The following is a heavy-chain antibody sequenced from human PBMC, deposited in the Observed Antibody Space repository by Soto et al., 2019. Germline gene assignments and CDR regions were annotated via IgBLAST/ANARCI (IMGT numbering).Heavy chain of an antibody. J-gene: IGHJ6*04. Sequence: EVQLLESGGGLVQPGGSLRLSCEVSTVTCRIYVMNWVRQAPGKGLEWVSAITGSGGATYYADSVKGRFTVSRGNFKKTLYLQLNNLSVNATAVYVWATGAPRPPSHYYGLDIWGYGTRVTVSP. CDR3: ATGAPRPPSHYYGLDI. V-gene: IGHV3-23*01. D-gene: IGHD6-6*01. CDR2: ITGSGGAT. CDR1: TVTCRIYV.